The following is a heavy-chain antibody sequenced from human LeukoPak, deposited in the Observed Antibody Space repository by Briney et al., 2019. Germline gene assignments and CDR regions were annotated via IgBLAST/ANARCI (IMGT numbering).Heavy chain of an antibody. CDR2: IKQDGSER. V-gene: IGHV3-7*01. J-gene: IGHJ4*02. Sequence: GGSLRLSCAASGFTFSSYSMNWVRQAPGKGLEWVAYIKQDGSERYYVDSVKGRFTISRDNAKNSLYLQMNSLRAEDTAVYYCARDGMVRGINYWGQGTLVTVSS. D-gene: IGHD3-10*01. CDR1: GFTFSSYS. CDR3: ARDGMVRGINY.